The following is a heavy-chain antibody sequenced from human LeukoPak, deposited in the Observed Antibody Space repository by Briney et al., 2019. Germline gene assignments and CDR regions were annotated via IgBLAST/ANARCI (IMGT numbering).Heavy chain of an antibody. J-gene: IGHJ1*01. V-gene: IGHV3-30*02. CDR3: AKLRYSSSWYLEYFQH. D-gene: IGHD6-13*01. Sequence: GGSLRLSCAASGFTFSSYSMNWVRQAPGKGLEWVAFIRYDGSNKYYADSVKGRFTISRDNSKNTLYLQMNSLRAEDTAVYYCAKLRYSSSWYLEYFQHWGQGTLVTVSS. CDR1: GFTFSSYS. CDR2: IRYDGSNK.